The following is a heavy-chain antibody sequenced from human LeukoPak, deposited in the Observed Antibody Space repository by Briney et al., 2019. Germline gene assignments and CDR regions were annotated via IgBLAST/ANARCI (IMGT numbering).Heavy chain of an antibody. CDR2: IKQDGSEK. V-gene: IGHV3-7*01. CDR1: GFTFSSYW. J-gene: IGHJ4*02. CDR3: ARDSDYESSGYQLH. D-gene: IGHD3-22*01. Sequence: PGGSLRLSCAASGFTFSSYWMSWVRQAPGKGLEWVANIKQDGSEKYYVDSVKGRFTISRDNAKNSLYLQMNSLRAEDTAVYYCARDSDYESSGYQLHWGQGTLVTVSS.